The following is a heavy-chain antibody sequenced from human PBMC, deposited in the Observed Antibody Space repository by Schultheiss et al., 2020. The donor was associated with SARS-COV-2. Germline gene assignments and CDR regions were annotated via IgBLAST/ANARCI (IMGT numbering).Heavy chain of an antibody. D-gene: IGHD2-21*02. Sequence: SVKVSCKVSGYTLTELSMHWVRQAPGKGLEWMGGIIPIFGTANYAQKFQGRVTITADESTSTAYMELSSLRSEDTAVYYCAREGGVVVTAINWYFDLWGRGTLVTVSS. J-gene: IGHJ2*01. CDR2: IIPIFGTA. CDR3: AREGGVVVTAINWYFDL. CDR1: GYTLTELS. V-gene: IGHV1-69*13.